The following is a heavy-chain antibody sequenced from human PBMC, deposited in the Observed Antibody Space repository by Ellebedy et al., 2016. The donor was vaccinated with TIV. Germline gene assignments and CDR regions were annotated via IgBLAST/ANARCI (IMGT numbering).Heavy chain of an antibody. J-gene: IGHJ4*02. Sequence: ASVKVSXKASGYTFTSYYMHWVRQAPGQGLEWMGIINPTGGSTNYAQKFQGRVTMTRDTSTSTAYMELTSLTSDDTAVYYCARTIGTTVVATASDYWGQGTLVSVSS. CDR1: GYTFTSYY. CDR3: ARTIGTTVVATASDY. D-gene: IGHD2-21*02. V-gene: IGHV1-46*01. CDR2: INPTGGST.